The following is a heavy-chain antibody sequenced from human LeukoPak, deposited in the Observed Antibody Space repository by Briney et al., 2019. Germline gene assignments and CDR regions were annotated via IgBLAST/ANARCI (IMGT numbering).Heavy chain of an antibody. J-gene: IGHJ4*02. CDR3: ARIGGGSCRNTARVPYYFDY. CDR2: INSSSSPI. D-gene: IGHD5-18*01. Sequence: GGSLRLFCAASGFPFSSYSINWVRQAPGKGLEWVSYINSSSSPIYYADPVKGRFTISRDNAKNPLYLQLNSRSGDDRAVYYCARIGGGSCRNTARVPYYFDYWGQGTLVTVSS. CDR1: GFPFSSYS. V-gene: IGHV3-48*01.